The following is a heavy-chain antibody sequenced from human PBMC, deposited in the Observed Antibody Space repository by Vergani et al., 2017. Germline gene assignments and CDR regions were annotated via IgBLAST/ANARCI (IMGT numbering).Heavy chain of an antibody. D-gene: IGHD1-20*01. J-gene: IGHJ4*01. CDR2: IYSGGST. CDR3: ARAYGRYDWFDY. CDR1: GFTVSSNY. V-gene: IGHV3-66*01. Sequence: EVQLVESGGGLVQPGGSLRLSCVVSGFTVSSNYMSWVRQAPGKGLEWVSVIYSGGSTYYADSVKGRFTISRDNSKNTLYLQMNSLRVEDTAVYYCARAYGRYDWFDYWGQRTLVTVSS.